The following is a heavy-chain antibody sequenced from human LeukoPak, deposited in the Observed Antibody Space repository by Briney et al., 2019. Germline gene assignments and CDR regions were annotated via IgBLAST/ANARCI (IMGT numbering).Heavy chain of an antibody. D-gene: IGHD3-9*01. V-gene: IGHV1-8*01. CDR3: ARVEPFSFLTGYYPGDYYYGMDV. CDR1: GYTFTSYD. Sequence: GASVKVSCKASGYTFTSYDINWVRQATGQGLEWMGWMNPNSGNTGYAQKFQGRVTMTRNTSISTAYMELSSLRSEDTAVYYCARVEPFSFLTGYYPGDYYYGMDVWGQGTTVTVSS. J-gene: IGHJ6*02. CDR2: MNPNSGNT.